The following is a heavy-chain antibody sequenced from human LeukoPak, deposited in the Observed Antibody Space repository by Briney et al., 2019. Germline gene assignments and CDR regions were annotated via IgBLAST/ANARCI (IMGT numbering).Heavy chain of an antibody. V-gene: IGHV1-46*01. Sequence: ASVEVSCKASGYTFTSYGISWVRQAPGQGPEWMGVISPSGGSTTYAQKFQGRVTLTRDMSTSTDYLELSSLRSEDTAVYYRARDNSVRDEAWWFNPWGQGTLVTVSS. CDR1: GYTFTSYG. CDR3: ARDNSVRDEAWWFNP. D-gene: IGHD5-24*01. CDR2: ISPSGGST. J-gene: IGHJ5*02.